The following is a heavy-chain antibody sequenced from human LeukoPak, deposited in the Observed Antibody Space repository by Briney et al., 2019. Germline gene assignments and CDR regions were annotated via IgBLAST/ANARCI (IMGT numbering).Heavy chain of an antibody. CDR3: ARDLPRENFDL. D-gene: IGHD1-26*01. CDR2: IYTSGST. J-gene: IGHJ2*01. CDR1: GGSISSYY. Sequence: PSETLSLTCTVSGGSISSYYWSWIRQPAGKGLVWIGRIYTSGSTNYNPSLKSRVTMSVDTSKNQFSLKLSSVTAADTAVYYCARDLPRENFDLWGRGTLVTVSS. V-gene: IGHV4-4*07.